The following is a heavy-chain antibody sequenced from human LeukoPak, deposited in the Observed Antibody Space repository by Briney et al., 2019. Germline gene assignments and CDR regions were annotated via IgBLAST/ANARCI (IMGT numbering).Heavy chain of an antibody. CDR2: IYHSGST. J-gene: IGHJ4*02. CDR1: GGSISSGGYY. CDR3: ARQWYYDILTDLYYFDY. Sequence: SQTLSLTCTVSGGSISSGGYYWSWIRQPPGKGLEWIGYIYHSGSTNYNPSLKSRVTISVDTSKNQFSLKLSSVTAADTAVYYCARQWYYDILTDLYYFDYWGQGTLVTVSS. D-gene: IGHD3-9*01. V-gene: IGHV4-30-2*01.